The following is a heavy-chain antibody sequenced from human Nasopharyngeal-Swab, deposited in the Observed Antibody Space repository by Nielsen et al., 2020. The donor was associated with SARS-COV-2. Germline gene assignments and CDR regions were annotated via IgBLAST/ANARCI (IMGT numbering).Heavy chain of an antibody. J-gene: IGHJ3*02. D-gene: IGHD3-22*01. Sequence: ASVKVSCKASGYTFTSYDINWARQATGQGLEWMGWMNPNSGNTGYAQKFQGRVTMTRNTSISTAYMELSSLRSEDTAVYYCARALGDYYDSSVATGPDAFDIWGQGTMVTVSS. V-gene: IGHV1-8*01. CDR3: ARALGDYYDSSVATGPDAFDI. CDR2: MNPNSGNT. CDR1: GYTFTSYD.